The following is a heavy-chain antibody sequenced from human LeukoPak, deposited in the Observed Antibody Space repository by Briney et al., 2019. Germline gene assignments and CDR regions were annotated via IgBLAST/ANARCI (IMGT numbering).Heavy chain of an antibody. CDR3: ATNGGFYGMDV. CDR1: GFTFSSYW. Sequence: GGSLRLSCAASGFTFSSYWMSWVRQAPGKGLEWVANIKQDRSEKYYVDSVKGRFTISRDNAKNSMYLQMNSVRAEDTAVYYCATNGGFYGMDVWGQGTTVTVSS. CDR2: IKQDRSEK. J-gene: IGHJ6*02. D-gene: IGHD3-16*01. V-gene: IGHV3-7*01.